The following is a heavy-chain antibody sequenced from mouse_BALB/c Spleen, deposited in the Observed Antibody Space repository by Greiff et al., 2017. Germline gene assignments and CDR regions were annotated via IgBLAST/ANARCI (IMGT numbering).Heavy chain of an antibody. Sequence: EVKLVESGGGLVQPGGSLKLSCAASGFTFSSYTMSWVRQTPEKRLEWVAYISNGGGSTYYPDTVKGRFTISRDNAKNTLYLQMSSLKSEDTAMYYCARDRDDYDRWYFDVWGAGTTVTVSS. CDR3: ARDRDDYDRWYFDV. V-gene: IGHV5-12-2*01. CDR1: GFTFSSYT. D-gene: IGHD2-4*01. J-gene: IGHJ1*01. CDR2: ISNGGGST.